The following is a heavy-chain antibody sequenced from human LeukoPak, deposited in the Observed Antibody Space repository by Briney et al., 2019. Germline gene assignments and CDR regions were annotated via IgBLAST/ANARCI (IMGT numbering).Heavy chain of an antibody. V-gene: IGHV3-33*06. D-gene: IGHD6-19*01. CDR3: AKEAQSSGRYLPEYYFDW. CDR2: LWFDESNK. CDR1: GFHFSRYG. J-gene: IGHJ4*02. Sequence: GGSLRLSCEGSGFHFSRYGMHWVRQAPGKGREWVAMLWFDESNKHSVDYVQGRFTITRDNSKNMMYLQMNSLRVEDTAVYYCAKEAQSSGRYLPEYYFDWWGQGTLVTVSS.